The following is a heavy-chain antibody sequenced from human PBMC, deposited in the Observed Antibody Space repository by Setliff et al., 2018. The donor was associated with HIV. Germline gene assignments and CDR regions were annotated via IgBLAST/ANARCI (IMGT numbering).Heavy chain of an antibody. V-gene: IGHV1-3*04. D-gene: IGHD3-22*01. CDR3: ARDRCDSVKCYLYNWFDP. CDR2: IKTGNGDT. CDR1: GYSCSSHT. J-gene: IGHJ5*02. Sequence: GASVKVSCKTSGYSCSSHTTHWVRQAPGQRPEWMGWIKTGNGDTQYSQKFRDRVTITRDTSADTVYMELSSLRSEDTAVYYCARDRCDSVKCYLYNWFDPWGQGTLVTVSS.